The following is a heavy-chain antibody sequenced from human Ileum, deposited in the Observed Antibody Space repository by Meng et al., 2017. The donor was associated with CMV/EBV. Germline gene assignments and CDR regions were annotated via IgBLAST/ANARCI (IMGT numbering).Heavy chain of an antibody. D-gene: IGHD1-26*01. CDR3: ARDLSGTYVGGWFDS. CDR1: GYTFTNYD. V-gene: IGHV1-8*03. J-gene: IGHJ5*01. CDR2: MNPNSGNT. Sequence: SGYTFTNYDIKWVRQATGQGLEWMGWMNPNSGNTGYAQKFQGRVTITRNTSISTAYMELSSLGSEDTAVYYCARDLSGTYVGGWFDSWGQGTLVTVSS.